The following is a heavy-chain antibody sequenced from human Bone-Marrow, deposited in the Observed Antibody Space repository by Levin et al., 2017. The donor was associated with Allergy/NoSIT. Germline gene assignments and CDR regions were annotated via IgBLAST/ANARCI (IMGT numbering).Heavy chain of an antibody. CDR1: EFKFKLYS. Sequence: GGSLRLSCAASEFKFKLYSMSWVRQAPGRGLEWVSGISTTGGSTYYADSVRGRFTVSRDNSEDTPYLELNSLTVEDTAIYYCARQENYGALDYWGQGTLVTVSS. V-gene: IGHV3-23*01. J-gene: IGHJ4*02. CDR2: ISTTGGST. CDR3: ARQENYGALDY. D-gene: IGHD4-17*01.